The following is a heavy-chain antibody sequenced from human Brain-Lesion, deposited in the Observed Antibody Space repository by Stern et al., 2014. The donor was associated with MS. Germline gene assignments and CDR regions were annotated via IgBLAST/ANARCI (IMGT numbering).Heavy chain of an antibody. V-gene: IGHV5-51*01. J-gene: IGHJ4*02. CDR3: ARRGDSSSSGFDY. CDR2: IWRGDSDT. Sequence: EVQLVESGAAVKKPGASLKISCKGSGYRFTSNWLGWVRPMPGKGLEWMGIIWRGDSDTRYSQSFQGQVTISADKSISTAYLQWSSLQASDTAMYYCARRGDSSSSGFDYWGQGTLVIVSS. D-gene: IGHD6-6*01. CDR1: GYRFTSNW.